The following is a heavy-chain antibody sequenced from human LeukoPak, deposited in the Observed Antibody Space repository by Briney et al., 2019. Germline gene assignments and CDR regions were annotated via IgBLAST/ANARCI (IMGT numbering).Heavy chain of an antibody. CDR3: ARNPRTPGDYMDV. V-gene: IGHV1-69*05. J-gene: IGHJ6*03. D-gene: IGHD1-14*01. Sequence: SVKVSCKASGGTFNTYSICWVRQAPGQGLEWMGRIIPIFDTTTYAQKFQGRVTIPTDESSSTAYMELSRLRSEDTAVYYCARNPRTPGDYMDVWGKGTTVTVSS. CDR2: IIPIFDTT. CDR1: GGTFNTYS.